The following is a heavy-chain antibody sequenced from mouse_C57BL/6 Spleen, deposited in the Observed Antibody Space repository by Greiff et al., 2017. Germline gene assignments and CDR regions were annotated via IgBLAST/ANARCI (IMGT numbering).Heavy chain of an antibody. CDR1: GYTFTSYW. CDR2: IDPSDSYT. CDR3: ARRTTEVYFDY. J-gene: IGHJ2*01. V-gene: IGHV1-50*01. Sequence: QVQLQQPGAELVKPGASVTLSCKASGYTFTSYWMQWVKQRPGQGLEWIGEIDPSDSYTNYNQKFKGKATLTVDTSSSTAYMQLSSLTSEDSAVYYCARRTTEVYFDYWGQGTTLTVSS. D-gene: IGHD1-1*01.